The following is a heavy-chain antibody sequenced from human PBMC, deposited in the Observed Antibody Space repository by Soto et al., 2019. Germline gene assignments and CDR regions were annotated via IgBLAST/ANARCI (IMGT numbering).Heavy chain of an antibody. J-gene: IGHJ5*02. CDR2: ISAYNGNT. Sequence: QVQLVQSGAEVKKPGASVKVSCKASGYTFTSYGISWVRQAPGQGLEWMGWISAYNGNTNYAQKLQGRVTMTTDTSTRTAYMDLRSLRSDDTAVYYCAGDPELNSGSYLLHAWGQGTLVTVSS. D-gene: IGHD1-26*01. CDR3: AGDPELNSGSYLLHA. CDR1: GYTFTSYG. V-gene: IGHV1-18*01.